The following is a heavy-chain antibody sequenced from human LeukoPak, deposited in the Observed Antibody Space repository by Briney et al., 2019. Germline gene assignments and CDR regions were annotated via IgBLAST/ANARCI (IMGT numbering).Heavy chain of an antibody. D-gene: IGHD3-10*01. CDR3: ARAKALLWFGELPPAFDY. CDR1: GGSISSYY. J-gene: IGHJ4*02. V-gene: IGHV4-59*01. Sequence: KTSETLSLTCTVSGGSISSYYWSWIRQPPGKGLEWIGYIYYSGSTNYNPSLKSRVTISVDTSKNQFSLKLSSVTAADTAVYYCARAKALLWFGELPPAFDYWGQGTLVTVSS. CDR2: IYYSGST.